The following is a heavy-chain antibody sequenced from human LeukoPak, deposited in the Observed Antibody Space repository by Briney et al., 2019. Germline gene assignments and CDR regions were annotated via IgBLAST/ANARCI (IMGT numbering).Heavy chain of an antibody. CDR3: ARDVSSSHAFDI. J-gene: IGHJ3*02. V-gene: IGHV3-48*03. Sequence: GGSLRLSCAASGFTFSSYEMNWVRQAPGKGLEWVSYISSSGSTIYYADSVKGRFTISRDNAKNSLYLQMNSLRAEDTAVYYCARDVSSSHAFDIWGQGTMVTVSS. CDR1: GFTFSSYE. CDR2: ISSSGSTI. D-gene: IGHD6-6*01.